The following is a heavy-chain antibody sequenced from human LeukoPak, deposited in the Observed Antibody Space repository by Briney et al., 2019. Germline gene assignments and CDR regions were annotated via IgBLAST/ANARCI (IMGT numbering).Heavy chain of an antibody. D-gene: IGHD3-3*01. CDR3: ARAPGGRPDFWSGHGSYYFDY. Sequence: SETLSLTCTVSGGSISSSIYYWDWIRQPPGAGLEWIGAISYTGSSYYNPSLKSRVALSLDTSNNQFSLKMTSVTAADTAVYYCARAPGGRPDFWSGHGSYYFDYWGQGTLVTVSS. CDR1: GGSISSSIYY. J-gene: IGHJ4*02. V-gene: IGHV4-39*07. CDR2: ISYTGSS.